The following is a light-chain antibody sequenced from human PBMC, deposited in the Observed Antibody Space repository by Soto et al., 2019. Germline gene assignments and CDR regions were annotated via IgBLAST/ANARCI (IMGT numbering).Light chain of an antibody. V-gene: IGKV1-5*01. CDR1: QTISGW. Sequence: DIRMTQSPSTLSASVGDRVTITCRASQTISGWLAWYQQRPGKAPKLLIYDASSLESGVPSRFSGSESGTEYTLAISNLQPDDSATYYCQQYKSMYTFGQGTKVDIK. CDR3: QQYKSMYT. J-gene: IGKJ2*01. CDR2: DAS.